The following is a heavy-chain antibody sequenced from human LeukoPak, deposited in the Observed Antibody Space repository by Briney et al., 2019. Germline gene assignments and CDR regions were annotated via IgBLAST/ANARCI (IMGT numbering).Heavy chain of an antibody. Sequence: ASVKVSCKASGYTFSSYGIRWVRQAPGQGLEWMGWISAYNANTNYAQKVQGRVTMTTDTPTTTAYMELRSLRSDDTAVYYCARVGFYDFWSGYKYFDYWGQGTLVTVSS. J-gene: IGHJ4*02. CDR1: GYTFSSYG. CDR3: ARVGFYDFWSGYKYFDY. D-gene: IGHD3-3*01. CDR2: ISAYNANT. V-gene: IGHV1-18*01.